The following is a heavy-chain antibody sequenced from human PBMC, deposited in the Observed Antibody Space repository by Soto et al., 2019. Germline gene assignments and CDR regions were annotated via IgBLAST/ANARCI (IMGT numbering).Heavy chain of an antibody. D-gene: IGHD1-26*01. CDR1: GYSFSSYW. CDR3: ARHPISGSYYGGAFHI. J-gene: IGHJ3*02. CDR2: IHPGDSDS. Sequence: PGESLKISCKGSGYSFSSYWIGWVRQMPGKGLEWMGIIHPGDSDSRYSPSFQGQVTISADKSISTAYLQWSSLKASDTAMYYCARHPISGSYYGGAFHIWGQETMVTV. V-gene: IGHV5-51*01.